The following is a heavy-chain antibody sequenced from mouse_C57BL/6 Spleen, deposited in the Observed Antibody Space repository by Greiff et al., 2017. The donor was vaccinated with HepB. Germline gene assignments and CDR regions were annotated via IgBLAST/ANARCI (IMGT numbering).Heavy chain of an antibody. CDR3: ARGKYGNSRDAMDY. V-gene: IGHV5-4*01. CDR1: GFTFSSYA. CDR2: ISDGGSYT. D-gene: IGHD2-10*02. Sequence: DVQLVESGGGLVKPGGSLKLSCAASGFTFSSYAMSWVRQTPEKRLEWVATISDGGSYTYYPDNVKGRFTISRDNAKNNLYLQMSHLKSEDTAMYYCARGKYGNSRDAMDYWGQGTSVTVSS. J-gene: IGHJ4*01.